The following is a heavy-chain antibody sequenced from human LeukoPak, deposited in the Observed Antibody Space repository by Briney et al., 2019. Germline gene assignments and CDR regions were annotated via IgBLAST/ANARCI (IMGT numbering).Heavy chain of an antibody. V-gene: IGHV3-33*06. Sequence: PGGSLRLSCAASGFTFSSYGMHWVRQAPGKGLEWVAVIWYDGSNKYYAGSVKGRFTISRDNSKNTLYLQMNSLRVEDTAVYYCAKGGGYGDYGDYWGQGTLVTVSS. D-gene: IGHD1-26*01. CDR3: AKGGGYGDYGDY. CDR1: GFTFSSYG. CDR2: IWYDGSNK. J-gene: IGHJ4*02.